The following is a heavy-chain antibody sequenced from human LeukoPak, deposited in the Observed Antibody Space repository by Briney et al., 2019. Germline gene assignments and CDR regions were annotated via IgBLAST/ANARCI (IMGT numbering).Heavy chain of an antibody. CDR2: IYPGDSDT. J-gene: IGHJ4*02. CDR1: GYSLTTYW. V-gene: IGHV5-51*01. CDR3: ARGQQTFDY. D-gene: IGHD6-13*01. Sequence: RLGESLKISCKGSGYSLTTYWIGWVRQMPGKGLEWMGIIYPGDSDTRYSPSFQGQVTISADKSISTAHLQWSSLKASDTAMYYCARGQQTFDYWGQGTLVTVSS.